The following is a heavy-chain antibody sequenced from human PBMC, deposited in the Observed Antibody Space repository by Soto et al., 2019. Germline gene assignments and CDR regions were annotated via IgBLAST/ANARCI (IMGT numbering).Heavy chain of an antibody. CDR3: AKDLTRQLAYWLDP. CDR1: GFSFTGYY. D-gene: IGHD6-6*01. Sequence: GASVKVSCKASGFSFTGYYIHWLRQAPGQGLEWMGWINAHSGGTAYAQKFQGRVTLTRDTSIATAYLTHTSLTSDDTALYYCAKDLTRQLAYWLDPWGQGTQVTVSS. V-gene: IGHV1-2*02. J-gene: IGHJ5*02. CDR2: INAHSGGT.